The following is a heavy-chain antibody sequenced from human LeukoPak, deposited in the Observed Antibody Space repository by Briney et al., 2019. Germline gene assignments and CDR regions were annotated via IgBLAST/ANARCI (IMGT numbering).Heavy chain of an antibody. D-gene: IGHD3-10*01. CDR3: ARQDGSGIYYFDN. CDR1: GYSFTFYW. J-gene: IGHJ4*02. CDR2: IYPGDSDT. V-gene: IGHV5-51*01. Sequence: GQSLNISCKGSGYSFTFYWIAWVRQMSGQGLEWMGIIYPGDSDTRYSTSFQGQVSISADKSINTAYLQWSSLEASDTAIYYCARQDGSGIYYFDNWGQGTLVTVSS.